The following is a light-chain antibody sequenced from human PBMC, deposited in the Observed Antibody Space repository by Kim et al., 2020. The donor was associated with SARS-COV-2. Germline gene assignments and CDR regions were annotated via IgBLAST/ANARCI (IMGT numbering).Light chain of an antibody. V-gene: IGKV1-33*01. J-gene: IGKJ4*01. Sequence: SASVGDRVTITCQASQDISNYLNWYQQKPGKAPKLLIYDASNLEPGVPSRFSGSGSGTDFTFTISSLQPEDIATYYCQQYDNLLTFGGGTKVDIK. CDR2: DAS. CDR3: QQYDNLLT. CDR1: QDISNY.